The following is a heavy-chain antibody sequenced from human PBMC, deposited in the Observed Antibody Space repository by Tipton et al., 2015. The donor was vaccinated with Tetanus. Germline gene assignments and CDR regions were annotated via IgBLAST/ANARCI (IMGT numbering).Heavy chain of an antibody. V-gene: IGHV4-30-2*01. CDR3: ARGSLLWLRLDP. J-gene: IGHJ5*02. D-gene: IGHD3-10*01. CDR2: IYHSGST. Sequence: TLSLTCAVSGGSISSGGYSWSWIRQPPGKGLEWIGYIYHSGSTYYNPSLKSRVTISVDRSKNQFSLKLSSVTAADTAVYYCARGSLLWLRLDPWGQGTLVTVSS. CDR1: GGSISSGGYS.